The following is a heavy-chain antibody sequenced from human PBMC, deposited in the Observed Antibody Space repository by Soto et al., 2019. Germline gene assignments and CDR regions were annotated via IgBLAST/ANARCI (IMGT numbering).Heavy chain of an antibody. Sequence: GGSLRLSCAASAISFNTYGVTWVRQGPGKGLEWVSTVTVTGGSTYYADSVKGRFTISRDRSNYTVSLLLNSLRVEDTAIYYCARQQGPGEGFDPWGQGTLVTVSS. CDR1: AISFNTYG. J-gene: IGHJ5*02. CDR2: VTVTGGST. V-gene: IGHV3-23*01. D-gene: IGHD3-10*01. CDR3: ARQQGPGEGFDP.